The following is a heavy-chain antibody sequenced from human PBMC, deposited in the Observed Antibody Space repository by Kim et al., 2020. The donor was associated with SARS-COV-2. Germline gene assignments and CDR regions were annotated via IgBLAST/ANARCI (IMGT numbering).Heavy chain of an antibody. Sequence: ASVKVSCKASGYTFTSYGISWVRQAPGQGLEWMGWISAYNGNTNYAQKLQGRVTMTTDTPTSTAYMELRSLRSDDTAVYYCARDIVVVPAATDAFDIWGQGTMVTVSS. D-gene: IGHD2-2*01. CDR2: ISAYNGNT. V-gene: IGHV1-18*01. J-gene: IGHJ3*02. CDR3: ARDIVVVPAATDAFDI. CDR1: GYTFTSYG.